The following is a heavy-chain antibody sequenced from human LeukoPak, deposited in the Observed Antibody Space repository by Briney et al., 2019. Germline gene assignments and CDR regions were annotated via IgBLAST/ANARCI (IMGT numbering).Heavy chain of an antibody. CDR3: ARRSEFDNTHYHYFDY. Sequence: PSETLSLTCTVSGCSIDSRSYYWDWIRQAPGKGLEWIGTIYHSGSTEYNPSLKSRVAIFVDTSKNQFSLILHSVAAADTAVYYCARRSEFDNTHYHYFDYGGQGALVTVSS. CDR2: IYHSGST. J-gene: IGHJ4*02. CDR1: GCSIDSRSYY. D-gene: IGHD2-15*01. V-gene: IGHV4-39*01.